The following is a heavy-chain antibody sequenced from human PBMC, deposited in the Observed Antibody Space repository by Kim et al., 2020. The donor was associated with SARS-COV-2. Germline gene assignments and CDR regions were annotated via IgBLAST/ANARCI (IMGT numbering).Heavy chain of an antibody. CDR2: IYYSGST. D-gene: IGHD3-10*01. J-gene: IGHJ2*01. CDR1: GGSISSSSYY. CDR3: ARHYGSGSYSTDDGYFVL. Sequence: SETLSLTCTVSGGSISSSSYYWGWIRQPPGKGLEWIGSIYYSGSTYYNPSLKSRVTISVDTSKNQFSLKLSSVTAADTAVYYCARHYGSGSYSTDDGYFVLWGRGTLVTVSS. V-gene: IGHV4-39*01.